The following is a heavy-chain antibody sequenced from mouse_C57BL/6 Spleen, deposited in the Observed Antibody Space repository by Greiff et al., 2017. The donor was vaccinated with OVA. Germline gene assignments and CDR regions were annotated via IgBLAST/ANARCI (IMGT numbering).Heavy chain of an antibody. J-gene: IGHJ4*01. Sequence: EVMLVESGGDLVKPGGSLKLSCAASGFTFSSYGMSWVRQTPDKRLEWVATISSGGSYTYYPDSVKGRFTISRDNAKNTLYLQMSSLKSEDTAMYYCARHESSNSAMDYWGQGTSVTVSS. CDR2: ISSGGSYT. D-gene: IGHD1-1*01. V-gene: IGHV5-6*02. CDR1: GFTFSSYG. CDR3: ARHESSNSAMDY.